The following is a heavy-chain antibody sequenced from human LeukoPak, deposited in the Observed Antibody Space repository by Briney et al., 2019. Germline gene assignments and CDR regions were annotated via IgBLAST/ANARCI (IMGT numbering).Heavy chain of an antibody. V-gene: IGHV4-59*01. CDR3: ARAYSSSWYMIVGNDAFDI. CDR1: GGSISSYY. D-gene: IGHD6-13*01. CDR2: IYYSGST. Sequence: PSETLSLTCTVSGGSISSYYWSWIRQPPGKGLEWIGYIYYSGSTNYNPSLKSRVTISVDTSKNQFSLKLSSVTAADTAVYYCARAYSSSWYMIVGNDAFDIWGQGTMVTVSS. J-gene: IGHJ3*02.